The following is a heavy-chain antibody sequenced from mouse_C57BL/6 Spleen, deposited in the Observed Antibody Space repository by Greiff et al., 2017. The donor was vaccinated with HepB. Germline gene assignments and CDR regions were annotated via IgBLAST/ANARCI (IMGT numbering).Heavy chain of an antibody. CDR1: GFSLTSYA. D-gene: IGHD1-1*01. CDR2: IWTGGGT. V-gene: IGHV2-9-1*01. CDR3: ARILSITTVVANAMDY. J-gene: IGHJ4*01. Sequence: QVQLKQSGPGLVAPSQRLSITCTVSGFSLTSYAISWVRQPPGKGLEWLGVIWTGGGTNYNSAPKSRLSISKDNSKSQVFLKMNSLQTDDTASYYCARILSITTVVANAMDYWGQGTSVTVSS.